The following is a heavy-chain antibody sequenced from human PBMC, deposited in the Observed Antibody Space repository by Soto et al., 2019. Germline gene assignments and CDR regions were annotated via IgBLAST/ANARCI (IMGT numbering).Heavy chain of an antibody. D-gene: IGHD6-13*01. Sequence: QVQLQESGPGLVKPSQTLSLTCTVSGGSISSGGYYWSWIRQHPGKGLEWIGYIYYSGSTYYNPSLKSRVTLYVGTSKNQFSLKLGSVTGADTAVYYCARELAAAGTVSMMYYYYYMDVWGKGTTVTVSS. J-gene: IGHJ6*03. CDR3: ARELAAAGTVSMMYYYYYMDV. CDR1: GGSISSGGYY. CDR2: IYYSGST. V-gene: IGHV4-31*03.